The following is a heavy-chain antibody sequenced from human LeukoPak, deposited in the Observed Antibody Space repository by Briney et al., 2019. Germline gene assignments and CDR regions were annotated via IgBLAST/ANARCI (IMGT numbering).Heavy chain of an antibody. D-gene: IGHD4-23*01. V-gene: IGHV5-51*01. CDR2: IYPGDSDT. J-gene: IGHJ6*03. Sequence: GESLKISCKGSGHSFTSYWIGWVRQMPGKGLEWMGIIYPGDSDTRYSPSFQGQVTISADKSISTAYLQWSSLKASDTAMYYCARHVRDYGGNSGTYYYYYYMDVWGKGTTVTVSS. CDR1: GHSFTSYW. CDR3: ARHVRDYGGNSGTYYYYYYMDV.